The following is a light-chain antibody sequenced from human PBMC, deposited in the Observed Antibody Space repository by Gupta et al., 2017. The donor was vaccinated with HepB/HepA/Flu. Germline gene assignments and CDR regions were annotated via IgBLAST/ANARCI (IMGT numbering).Light chain of an antibody. CDR3: QQSDATPWT. Sequence: DIQMTQPPSSLSASVGDRVTITCRASQSISKYLNWYQQKPGKAPKLLIYAASSLQSGVPSRFSGVGSGTDFTLTISMLHPEDFATYYCQQSDATPWTFGQGTKVEIK. J-gene: IGKJ1*01. CDR2: AAS. V-gene: IGKV1-39*01. CDR1: QSISKY.